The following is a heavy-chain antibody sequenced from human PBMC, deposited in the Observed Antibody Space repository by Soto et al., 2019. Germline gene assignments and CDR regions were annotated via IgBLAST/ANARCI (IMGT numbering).Heavy chain of an antibody. CDR3: ARDSDYCTGGSCYGNFDF. CDR1: GGSISSGTYY. V-gene: IGHV4-31*03. CDR2: ISHSGRT. D-gene: IGHD2-15*01. J-gene: IGHJ4*02. Sequence: QVQLQESGPGLVKPSQTLSLTCTVSGGSISSGTYYWTWVRQRPGEGLEWIGFISHSGRTYYNPSLTSRAAISVDTSENPFSLRLSSVTAANTAVYFCARDSDYCTGGSCYGNFDFWGQGTLVTVSS.